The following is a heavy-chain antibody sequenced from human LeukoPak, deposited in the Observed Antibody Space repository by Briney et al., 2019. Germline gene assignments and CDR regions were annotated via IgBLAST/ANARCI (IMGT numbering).Heavy chain of an antibody. J-gene: IGHJ4*02. CDR1: GFTFSNYA. CDR2: INANGGTS. Sequence: GGSLRLSCAASGFTFSNYAMTWVRQAPGKGLECASGINANGGTSYYADSVRGRFTVSRDNSKNTLSLQMNSLRAEDSAIYYCAKTNGYFGYWGQGTLVTVSS. V-gene: IGHV3-23*01. CDR3: AKTNGYFGY.